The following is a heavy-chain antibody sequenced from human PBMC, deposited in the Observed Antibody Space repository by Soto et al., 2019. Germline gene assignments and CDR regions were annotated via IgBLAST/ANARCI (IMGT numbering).Heavy chain of an antibody. CDR3: ARGAYYDSSGYRWFDP. CDR2: ISSSGSYI. J-gene: IGHJ5*02. Sequence: EVQLVESGGGLVKPGGSLRLSCAASGFTFNTYTMNWVRQAPGKGLEWVSSISSSGSYISNADSLKGRFTISRDNAKNXLYLQMNSLRAEDTAVYYCARGAYYDSSGYRWFDPWGQGTLVTVSS. D-gene: IGHD3-22*01. CDR1: GFTFNTYT. V-gene: IGHV3-21*01.